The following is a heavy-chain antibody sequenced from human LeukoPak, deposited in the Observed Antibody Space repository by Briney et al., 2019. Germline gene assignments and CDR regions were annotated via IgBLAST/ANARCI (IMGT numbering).Heavy chain of an antibody. Sequence: SETLSLTCTVSGGSISSYYWSWIRQPAGKGLEWIGRIYTSGSTNYNPSLKSRVTMSVDTSKNQFSLKLSSVTAADTAVYYCARGDDYGDYGDYYYYGMDVWGQGTTATVSS. CDR3: ARGDDYGDYGDYYYYGMDV. D-gene: IGHD4-17*01. CDR1: GGSISSYY. V-gene: IGHV4-4*07. CDR2: IYTSGST. J-gene: IGHJ6*02.